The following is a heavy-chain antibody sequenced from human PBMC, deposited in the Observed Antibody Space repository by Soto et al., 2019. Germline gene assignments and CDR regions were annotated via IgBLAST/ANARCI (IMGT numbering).Heavy chain of an antibody. CDR1: GYTFTSYG. D-gene: IGHD3-22*01. J-gene: IGHJ5*02. CDR3: ARSYDSSGYYYYHNWFDP. CDR2: ISAYNGNT. V-gene: IGHV1-18*01. Sequence: ASVKVSCKASGYTFTSYGISWVRQAPGQGLEWMGWISAYNGNTNYAQKLQGRVTMTTDTSTSTAYMELRSLRSDDTDVYYCARSYDSSGYYYYHNWFDPWGQGTLVTVSS.